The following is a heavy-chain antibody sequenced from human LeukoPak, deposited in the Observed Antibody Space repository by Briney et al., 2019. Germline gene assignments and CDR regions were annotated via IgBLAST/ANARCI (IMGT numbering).Heavy chain of an antibody. V-gene: IGHV3-30*05. CDR3: AKDRLAYSYAQPFDY. CDR2: ISYDARSN. CDR1: GFTFSSYS. Sequence: GGSLRLSCAASGFTFSSYSMNWVRQVPGKGLEWVAVISYDARSNFHVDSVKGRFTISRDNSKNTLYLQMNSLRAEDTAVYYCAKDRLAYSYAQPFDYWGQGTLVTVSS. D-gene: IGHD3-16*01. J-gene: IGHJ4*02.